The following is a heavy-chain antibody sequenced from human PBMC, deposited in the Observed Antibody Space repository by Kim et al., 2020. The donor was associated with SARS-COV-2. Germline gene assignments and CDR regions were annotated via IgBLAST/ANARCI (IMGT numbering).Heavy chain of an antibody. J-gene: IGHJ6*02. CDR3: ARVSEYSSSWYVVVYYYYGMDV. V-gene: IGHV4-34*01. CDR2: INHSGST. Sequence: SETLSLTCAVYGGSFSGYYWSWIRQPPGKGLEWIGEINHSGSTNYNPSLKSRVTISVDTSKNQFSLKLSSVTAADTAVYYCARVSEYSSSWYVVVYYYYGMDVWGQGTTVTVSS. CDR1: GGSFSGYY. D-gene: IGHD6-13*01.